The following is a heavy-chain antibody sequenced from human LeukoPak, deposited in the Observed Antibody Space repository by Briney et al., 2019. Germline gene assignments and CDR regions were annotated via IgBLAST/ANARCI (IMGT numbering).Heavy chain of an antibody. J-gene: IGHJ5*02. CDR1: GGTFSSYT. V-gene: IGHV1-69*02. CDR2: IIPILGIA. Sequence: SVKVSCKASGGTFSSYTISWVRQAPGQGLEWMGRIIPILGIANYARKFQGRVTITADKSTSTAYMELSSLRSEDTAVYYCARVTAAAVNWFDPWGQGTLVTVSS. CDR3: ARVTAAAVNWFDP. D-gene: IGHD6-13*01.